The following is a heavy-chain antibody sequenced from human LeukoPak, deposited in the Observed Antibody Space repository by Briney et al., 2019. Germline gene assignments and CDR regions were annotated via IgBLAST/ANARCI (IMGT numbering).Heavy chain of an antibody. Sequence: ASVKASCKASGYTFTSYGISWVRQAPGQGLEWMGWISAYNGNTNYAQKLQGRVTMTTDTSTSTAYMELRSLRSDDTAVYYCARRAYDYVWGSDFDYWGQGTLVTVSS. D-gene: IGHD3-16*01. J-gene: IGHJ4*02. CDR1: GYTFTSYG. V-gene: IGHV1-18*01. CDR3: ARRAYDYVWGSDFDY. CDR2: ISAYNGNT.